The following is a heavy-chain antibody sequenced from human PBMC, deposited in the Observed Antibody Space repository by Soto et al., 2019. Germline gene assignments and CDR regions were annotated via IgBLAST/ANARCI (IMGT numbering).Heavy chain of an antibody. Sequence: SVKVSCKASGGTFSSYAISWVRQAPGQGLEWMGGIIPIFGTANYAQKFQGRVTITADESTSTAYMELSSLRSEDTAVYYCARAPIFHAPPSYYYYYGMDVWGQGTTVTVSS. V-gene: IGHV1-69*13. CDR3: ARAPIFHAPPSYYYYYGMDV. J-gene: IGHJ6*02. CDR2: IIPIFGTA. D-gene: IGHD3-9*01. CDR1: GGTFSSYA.